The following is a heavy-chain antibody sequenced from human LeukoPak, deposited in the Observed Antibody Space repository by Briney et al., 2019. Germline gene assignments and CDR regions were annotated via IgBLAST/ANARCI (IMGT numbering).Heavy chain of an antibody. CDR3: ARTPQYSSGWYDPFYFDY. CDR2: IKQDGSEK. Sequence: PGGSLRLSCAASGFTFSSYWMSWVRQAPGKGLEWVANIKQDGSEKYYVDSVKGRFTISRDNAKNSLYLQMNSLRAEDTAVYYCARTPQYSSGWYDPFYFDYWGQGTLVTVSS. V-gene: IGHV3-7*03. CDR1: GFTFSSYW. J-gene: IGHJ4*02. D-gene: IGHD6-19*01.